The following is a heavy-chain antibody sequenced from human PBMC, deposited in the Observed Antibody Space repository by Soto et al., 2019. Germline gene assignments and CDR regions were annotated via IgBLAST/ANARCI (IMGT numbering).Heavy chain of an antibody. Sequence: QVQLQESGPGLVKPSQTLSLTCTVSGGSISSGGYYWSWIRQHPGKGLEWIGYIYYSGSTYYNPSLKSRVTISVDTSKNQFSLKLSSVTAADTAVYYCARGGPLRWPRVIFDYWGQGTLVTVSS. V-gene: IGHV4-31*03. J-gene: IGHJ4*02. D-gene: IGHD2-15*01. CDR2: IYYSGST. CDR1: GGSISSGGYY. CDR3: ARGGPLRWPRVIFDY.